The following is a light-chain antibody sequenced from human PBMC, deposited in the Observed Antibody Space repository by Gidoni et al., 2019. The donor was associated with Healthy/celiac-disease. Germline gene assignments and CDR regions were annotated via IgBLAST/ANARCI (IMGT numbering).Light chain of an antibody. J-gene: IGLJ2*01. CDR2: DVS. CDR1: SSDVGGYNY. V-gene: IGLV2-14*01. CDR3: RSYTSSSTLVV. Sequence: QSALTQPASVSGSPGRSITISCTGTSSDVGGYNYVSWYQQHPGKAPKLMIYDVSNRPSGVSNRFAGSKSGNTASLTISGLQAEDEADYYCRSYTSSSTLVVFGGGTKLTVL.